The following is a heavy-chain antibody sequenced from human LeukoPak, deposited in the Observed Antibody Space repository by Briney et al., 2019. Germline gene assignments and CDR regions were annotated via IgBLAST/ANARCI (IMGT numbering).Heavy chain of an antibody. J-gene: IGHJ4*02. D-gene: IGHD6-13*01. Sequence: ASVKVSCKVSGYIFTELSIHWVRQAPGKGLEWMGGFDPEDGETISAQKFQGRVTMTEDTSTDTAYMELSSLRSEDTAVYYCARAAENRLGAATDNWGQGTLVTVSS. CDR3: ARAAENRLGAATDN. V-gene: IGHV1-24*01. CDR2: FDPEDGET. CDR1: GYIFTELS.